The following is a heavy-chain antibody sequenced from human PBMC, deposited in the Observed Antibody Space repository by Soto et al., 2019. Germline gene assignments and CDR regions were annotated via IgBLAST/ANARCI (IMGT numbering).Heavy chain of an antibody. CDR1: GYTFSSYA. D-gene: IGHD6-13*01. J-gene: IGHJ4*02. V-gene: IGHV3-23*01. Sequence: EVQLLESGGGLVQPGGSLRLSCAASGYTFSSYAMSWVRQAPGKGLEWVSAISGSGGSTYYADSVEGRFTISGDNSKNTMYLQMNTLSAEDTAVYYFAKYIAAAGTALDYWGEGALVNVSS. CDR3: AKYIAAAGTALDY. CDR2: ISGSGGST.